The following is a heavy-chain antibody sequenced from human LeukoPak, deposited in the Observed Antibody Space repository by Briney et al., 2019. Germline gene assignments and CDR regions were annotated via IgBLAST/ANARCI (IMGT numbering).Heavy chain of an antibody. CDR3: ARVDPKRALDY. CDR1: GVSFSGYY. CDR2: INHSGST. V-gene: IGHV4-34*01. D-gene: IGHD3/OR15-3a*01. J-gene: IGHJ4*02. Sequence: PSETLSLTCAVYGVSFSGYYWSWIRQPPGKGLEWIGEINHSGSTNYNPSLKSRVTISVDTSKNQFSLKLSSVTAADTAVYYCARVDPKRALDYWGQGTLVIVSS.